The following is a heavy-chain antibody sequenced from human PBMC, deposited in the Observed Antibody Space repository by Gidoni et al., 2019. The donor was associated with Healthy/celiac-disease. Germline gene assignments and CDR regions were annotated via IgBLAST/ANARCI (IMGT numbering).Heavy chain of an antibody. V-gene: IGHV3-30*01. CDR2: ISYDGSNK. CDR3: AREGSYYVFDY. J-gene: IGHJ4*02. D-gene: IGHD1-26*01. Sequence: QVQLVESGGGVVQPGRSLRLSCAASAFTFISHAMHWVRQSPGKGLEWVAVISYDGSNKYYADSVKGRFTISRDNSKNTLYLQMNSLRAEDTAVYYCAREGSYYVFDYWGQGTLVTVSS. CDR1: AFTFISHA.